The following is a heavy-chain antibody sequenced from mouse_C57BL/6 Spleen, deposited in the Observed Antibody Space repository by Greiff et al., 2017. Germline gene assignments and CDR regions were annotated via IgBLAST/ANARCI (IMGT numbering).Heavy chain of an antibody. CDR3: ARFPHYYGSSYGYFDV. Sequence: EVQVVESGGGLVQPGGSLSLSCAASGFTFTDYYMSWVRQPPGKALEWLGFIRNKANGYTTEYSASVKGRFTISRDTSQSILYLQMNALRAEDSATDYCARFPHYYGSSYGYFDVWGTGTTVTVAS. CDR1: GFTFTDYY. D-gene: IGHD1-1*01. J-gene: IGHJ1*03. CDR2: IRNKANGYTT. V-gene: IGHV7-3*01.